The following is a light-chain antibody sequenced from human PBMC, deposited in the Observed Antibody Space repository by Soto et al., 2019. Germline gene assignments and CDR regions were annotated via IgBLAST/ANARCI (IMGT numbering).Light chain of an antibody. CDR1: RTVDGNY. CDR2: SAS. CDR3: QQYSASPRP. J-gene: IGKJ1*01. V-gene: IGKV3-20*01. Sequence: PGERATLSCRASRTVDGNYLAWYHQKPGQPPRLLIHSASTRAPGIPDRFSASGAGTDFTLTISRLEPEDSAVYYCQQYSASPRPFGPGTKVEIK.